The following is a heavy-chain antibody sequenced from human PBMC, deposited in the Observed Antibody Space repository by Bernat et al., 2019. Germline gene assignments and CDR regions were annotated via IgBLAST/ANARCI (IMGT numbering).Heavy chain of an antibody. CDR1: GFTVSSNY. J-gene: IGHJ4*02. CDR2: IYSGGST. Sequence: EVQLVESGGGLVQPGGSLRLSCAASGFTVSSNYMSWVRQAPGKGLEWVSVIYSGGSTYYADSVKSRFTISRDNSKNTLYLQMNSLRAEDTAVYYCARGGSYCSSTSCYPPHFDYWGQGTLVTVSS. V-gene: IGHV3-66*01. CDR3: ARGGSYCSSTSCYPPHFDY. D-gene: IGHD2-2*01.